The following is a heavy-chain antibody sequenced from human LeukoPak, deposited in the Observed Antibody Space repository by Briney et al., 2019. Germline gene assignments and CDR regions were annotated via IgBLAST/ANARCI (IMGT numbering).Heavy chain of an antibody. D-gene: IGHD3-16*01. V-gene: IGHV4-4*07. CDR1: GGSISSHY. CDR3: ARHRFGHLFDY. CDR2: IYGTGST. J-gene: IGHJ4*02. Sequence: SETLSLTCSVSGGSISSHYWSWIRQPAGKGLEWIGRIYGTGSTIYNPSLKSRVTVSLDTSRNQVSLILSSVTAADTAVYYCARHRFGHLFDYWGQGTLVFVSS.